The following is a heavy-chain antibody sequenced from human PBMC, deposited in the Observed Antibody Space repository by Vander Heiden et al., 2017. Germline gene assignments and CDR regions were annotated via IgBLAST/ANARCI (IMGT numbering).Heavy chain of an antibody. D-gene: IGHD6-6*01. Sequence: QVHLQESGPGLVNPSQTLSLTCTVPGGSISSGGYYWSWIRQHPGKGLEWIGYIYYSGSTYYNPSLKSRVTISVDTSKNQFSLKLSSVTAADTAVYYCARYAHKQLVDYWGQGTLVTVSS. J-gene: IGHJ4*02. CDR3: ARYAHKQLVDY. CDR2: IYYSGST. V-gene: IGHV4-31*03. CDR1: GGSISSGGYY.